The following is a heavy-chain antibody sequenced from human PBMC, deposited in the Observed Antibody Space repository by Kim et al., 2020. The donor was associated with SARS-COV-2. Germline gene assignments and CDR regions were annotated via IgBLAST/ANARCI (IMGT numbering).Heavy chain of an antibody. J-gene: IGHJ5*02. CDR2: IYYSGST. CDR3: ARNVRYSYEGGWFDP. V-gene: IGHV4-59*01. D-gene: IGHD5-18*01. Sequence: SDTLSLTCTVSGGSISSYYWSWIRQPPGKGLEWIGYIYYSGSTNYNPSLKSRVTISVDTSKNQFSLKLSSVTAADTAVYYCARNVRYSYEGGWFDPWGQGTLVTVSS. CDR1: GGSISSYY.